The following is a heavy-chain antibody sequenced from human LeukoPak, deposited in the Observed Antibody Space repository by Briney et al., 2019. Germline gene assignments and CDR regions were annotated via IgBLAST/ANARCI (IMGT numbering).Heavy chain of an antibody. D-gene: IGHD3-22*01. Sequence: GRSLRLSCAASGFTFSSYGMHGVRQAPGKGLEWVAVISYDGSNKYYADSVKGRFTISRDNSKNTLYLQMNSLRAEDTAVYYCAKGTTHYYDSSGPDAFDIWGQGTMVTVSS. CDR1: GFTFSSYG. J-gene: IGHJ3*02. CDR2: ISYDGSNK. V-gene: IGHV3-30*18. CDR3: AKGTTHYYDSSGPDAFDI.